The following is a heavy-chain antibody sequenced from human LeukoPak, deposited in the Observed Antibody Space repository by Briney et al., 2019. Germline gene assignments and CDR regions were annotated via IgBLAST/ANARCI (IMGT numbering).Heavy chain of an antibody. CDR1: GGSISSYY. J-gene: IGHJ4*02. CDR2: IYYSGST. Sequence: SETLSLTCTVSGGSISSYYWGWIRQPPGKGLEWIGSIYYSGSTYYNPSLKSRVTISVDTSKNQFSLKLSSVTAADTAVYYCARVRDYLYYFDYWGQGTLVTVSS. CDR3: ARVRDYLYYFDY. D-gene: IGHD4-17*01. V-gene: IGHV4-39*07.